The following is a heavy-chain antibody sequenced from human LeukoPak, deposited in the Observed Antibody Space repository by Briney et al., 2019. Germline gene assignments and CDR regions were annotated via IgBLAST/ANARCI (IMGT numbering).Heavy chain of an antibody. J-gene: IGHJ4*02. CDR2: ISSNGGST. Sequence: GGSLRLSCSASGFTFSSYTMHWVRQAPGKGLEYVSAISSNGGSTYYADSVKGRFTISRDNSKNTLYLQMSSLRAEDTAVYYCVKTIGYCSSTTCYYYFDYWGQGTLVTVSS. D-gene: IGHD2-2*01. CDR1: GFTFSSYT. CDR3: VKTIGYCSSTTCYYYFDY. V-gene: IGHV3-64D*09.